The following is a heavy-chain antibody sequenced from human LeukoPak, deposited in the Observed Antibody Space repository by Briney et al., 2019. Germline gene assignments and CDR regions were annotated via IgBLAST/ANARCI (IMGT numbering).Heavy chain of an antibody. CDR3: ASGGHVDY. Sequence: GGSLRLSCAASGFTFSSYWMTWVRQVPGKGLEWVANIKEDGSEKYYVHSVKGRFTISRDNAKNSLYLQMNSLRADDTAVYYCASGGHVDYCGQGTLVTVSS. V-gene: IGHV3-7*01. CDR2: IKEDGSEK. J-gene: IGHJ4*02. CDR1: GFTFSSYW. D-gene: IGHD3-10*01.